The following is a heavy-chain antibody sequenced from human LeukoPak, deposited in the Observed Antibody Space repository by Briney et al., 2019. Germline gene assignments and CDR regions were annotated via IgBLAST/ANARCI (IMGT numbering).Heavy chain of an antibody. CDR2: IYYSGST. V-gene: IGHV4-39*01. Sequence: PSETLSLTCTVSGGSISSSSYYWGWIRQPPGKGLEWIGSIYYSGSTYYNPSLKSRVTISVDTSKNQFSLKLSSVTAADTAVYYCARVVYYDILSGMDVWGKGTTVTVSS. CDR1: GGSISSSSYY. J-gene: IGHJ6*03. D-gene: IGHD3-9*01. CDR3: ARVVYYDILSGMDV.